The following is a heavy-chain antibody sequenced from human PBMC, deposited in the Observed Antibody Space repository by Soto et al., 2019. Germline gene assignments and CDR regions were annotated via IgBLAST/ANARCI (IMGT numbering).Heavy chain of an antibody. D-gene: IGHD4-4*01. Sequence: GGSLRLSCAASGFTFSSYGMHWVRQAPGKGLEWVAVIWYDGSNKYYADSVKGRFTISRDNSKNTLYLQMNSLRAEDTAVYYCARGLHLYYYYMDVWGKGTTVTVSS. J-gene: IGHJ6*03. CDR3: ARGLHLYYYYMDV. CDR2: IWYDGSNK. V-gene: IGHV3-33*01. CDR1: GFTFSSYG.